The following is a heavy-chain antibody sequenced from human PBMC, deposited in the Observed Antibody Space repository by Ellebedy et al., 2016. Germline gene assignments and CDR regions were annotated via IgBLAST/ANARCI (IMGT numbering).Heavy chain of an antibody. CDR1: GVSVSSMSYY. Sequence: SETLSLXCSISGVSVSSMSYYWSWIRQPPGKGLEWIGHIYYSGNTNYNPSLTSRVTISLDTSENQFSLKLTSVTAADTAVYFCARKRDGTYIDYWGQGTLVTVSS. V-gene: IGHV4-61*01. J-gene: IGHJ4*02. CDR3: ARKRDGTYIDY. CDR2: IYYSGNT. D-gene: IGHD2-15*01.